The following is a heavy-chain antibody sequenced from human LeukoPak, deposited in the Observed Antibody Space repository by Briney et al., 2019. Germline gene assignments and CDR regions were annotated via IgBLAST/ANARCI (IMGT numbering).Heavy chain of an antibody. CDR2: ISGSGGST. J-gene: IGHJ5*02. CDR1: GFTFSSYA. Sequence: GGSLRLSCAASGFTFSSYAMSWVRQAPGKGLEWLSSISGSGGSTYYADSVKDRFTVSRDNSKSTLYLQMSSLRAEDTAVYYCAKRVAGTAYWFDPWGQGTLVTVSS. CDR3: AKRVAGTAYWFDP. V-gene: IGHV3-23*01. D-gene: IGHD6-19*01.